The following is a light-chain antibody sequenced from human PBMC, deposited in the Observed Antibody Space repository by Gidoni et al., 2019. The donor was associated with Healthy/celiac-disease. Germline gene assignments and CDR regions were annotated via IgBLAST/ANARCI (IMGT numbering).Light chain of an antibody. V-gene: IGLV3-1*01. J-gene: IGLJ2*01. CDR3: QAWDSSTAHVV. CDR2: QDS. Sequence: SYELTQPPSVSVSPGQTASITCSGDKSGDKYACWYQQKPGQSPVLVIYQDSKRPSGTPERFSGSNSGNTATLTISGTQAMDEADYYCQAWDSSTAHVVFGGGTKLXV. CDR1: KSGDKY.